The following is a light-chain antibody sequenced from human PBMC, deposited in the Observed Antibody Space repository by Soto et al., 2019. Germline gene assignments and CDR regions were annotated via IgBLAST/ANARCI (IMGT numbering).Light chain of an antibody. Sequence: EIVLTQSPGTLSLSPGERATLSCRASQSVSSSYLAWYQQKPGQAPRLLIYGASSRATGIPDRFSGSGSGTDFPLTISRLEPEDFAVYYCQQYGSSLPITFGQGTRLEMK. CDR3: QQYGSSLPIT. CDR1: QSVSSSY. V-gene: IGKV3-20*01. J-gene: IGKJ5*01. CDR2: GAS.